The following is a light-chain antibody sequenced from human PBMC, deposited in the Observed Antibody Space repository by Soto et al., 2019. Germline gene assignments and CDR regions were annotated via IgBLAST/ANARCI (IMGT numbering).Light chain of an antibody. J-gene: IGLJ1*01. CDR3: SSYAGSNILYV. Sequence: QSALTQPPSASGSPGQSVTISCTGTSSDVGGYNYVSWYQQHPGKAPKLMIYEVTKRPSGVPDRFSGSKSGNTASLTVSGLQAEDEADYYCSSYAGSNILYVFGPGTKVTVL. CDR2: EVT. V-gene: IGLV2-8*01. CDR1: SSDVGGYNY.